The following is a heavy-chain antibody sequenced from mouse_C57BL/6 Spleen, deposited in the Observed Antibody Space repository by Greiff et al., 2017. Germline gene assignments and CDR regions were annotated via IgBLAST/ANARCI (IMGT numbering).Heavy chain of an antibody. V-gene: IGHV1-19*01. Sequence: VQLQQSGPVLVKPGASVKMSCKASGYTFTDYYMNWVKQSHGKSLEWIGVINPYNGGTSYNQKFKGKATLTVDKSSSTAYMELNSLTSEDSAVYYCARDGSSYDYAMDYWGRGTSVTVSS. CDR1: GYTFTDYY. J-gene: IGHJ4*01. D-gene: IGHD1-1*01. CDR3: ARDGSSYDYAMDY. CDR2: INPYNGGT.